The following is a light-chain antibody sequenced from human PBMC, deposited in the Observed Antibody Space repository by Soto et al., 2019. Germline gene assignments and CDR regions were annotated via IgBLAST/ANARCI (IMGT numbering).Light chain of an antibody. CDR3: QQYGSSPWT. CDR2: GAS. J-gene: IGKJ5*01. CDR1: QSVSSY. V-gene: IGKV3-20*01. Sequence: EIVLTQSLATLSLSTGERATLSCRASQSVSSYLAWYQQKPGQAPRLLIYGASSRATGIPDRFSGSGSGTDFTLTINRLEPEDFAAFYCQQYGSSPWTFCQGTRLEI.